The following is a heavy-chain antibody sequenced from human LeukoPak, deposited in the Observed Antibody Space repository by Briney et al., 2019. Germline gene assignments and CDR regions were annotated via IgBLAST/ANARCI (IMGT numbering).Heavy chain of an antibody. Sequence: GRSLRVSCAASGFTFSSYGMHWVRQAPGKGLEWVAVISYDGSNKYYADSVKGRFTISRDNSKNTLYLQMNSLRAEDTAVYYCAKGVHAFDIWGQGTMVTVSS. CDR1: GFTFSSYG. J-gene: IGHJ3*02. D-gene: IGHD3-10*01. V-gene: IGHV3-30*18. CDR3: AKGVHAFDI. CDR2: ISYDGSNK.